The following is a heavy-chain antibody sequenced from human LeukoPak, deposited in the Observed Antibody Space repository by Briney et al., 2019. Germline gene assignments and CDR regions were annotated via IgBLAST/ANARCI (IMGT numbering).Heavy chain of an antibody. J-gene: IGHJ4*02. D-gene: IGHD6-19*01. Sequence: NASETLSLTCTVSGGSISSSSYYWGWIRQPPGKGLEWIGSIYYSESTYYNPSLKSRVTISVDTSKNQFSLKLSSVAAADTAVYYCARVLSIAVAGTTPHFPDYWGQGTLVTVSS. CDR1: GGSISSSSYY. V-gene: IGHV4-39*01. CDR3: ARVLSIAVAGTTPHFPDY. CDR2: IYYSEST.